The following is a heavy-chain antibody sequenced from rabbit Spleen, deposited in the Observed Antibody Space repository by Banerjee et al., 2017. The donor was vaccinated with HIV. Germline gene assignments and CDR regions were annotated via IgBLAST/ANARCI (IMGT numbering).Heavy chain of an antibody. J-gene: IGHJ4*01. CDR3: AREPGRSLSL. D-gene: IGHD8-1*01. CDR2: IYTGDGRT. Sequence: QEQLKESGGGLVQPGGSLKLTCTASGFSFSSSYYMCWVRQAPGKGLEWIACIYTGDGRTYYASWAKGRFTVSKTSSTTVTLQMPSLTVADTATYFCAREPGRSLSLWGPGTLVTVS. CDR1: GFSFSSSYY. V-gene: IGHV1S45*01.